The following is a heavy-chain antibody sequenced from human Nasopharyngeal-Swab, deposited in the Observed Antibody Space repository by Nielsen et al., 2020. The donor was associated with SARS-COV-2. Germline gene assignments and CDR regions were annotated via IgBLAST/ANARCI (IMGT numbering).Heavy chain of an antibody. V-gene: IGHV7-4-1*02. CDR2: INTNTGNP. J-gene: IGHJ6*03. CDR3: ARDLSPQYCSSTSCYAGYYYYYYMDV. CDR1: GYTFTSYA. D-gene: IGHD2-2*01. Sequence: ASVKVSCKASGYTFTSYAMNWVRQAPGQGLEWMGWINTNTGNPTCAQGFTGRFVFSLDTSVSTAYLQISSLKAEDTAVYYCARDLSPQYCSSTSCYAGYYYYYYMDVWGKGTTVTVSS.